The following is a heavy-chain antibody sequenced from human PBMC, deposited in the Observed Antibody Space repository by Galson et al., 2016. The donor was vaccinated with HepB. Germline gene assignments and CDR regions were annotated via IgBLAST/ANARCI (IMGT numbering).Heavy chain of an antibody. CDR3: ARGVYGDHYYFDY. CDR2: IYSGGTT. D-gene: IGHD4-17*01. J-gene: IGHJ4*02. V-gene: IGHV3-66*02. CDR1: GFAVSSNY. Sequence: SLRLSCAASGFAVSSNYMSWVRQAPGKGLEWVSVIYSGGTTYYADSVKGRFTISRDNSKNTLFLQMNTLRPEDTAVYYCARGVYGDHYYFDYWGQGTPVTVSS.